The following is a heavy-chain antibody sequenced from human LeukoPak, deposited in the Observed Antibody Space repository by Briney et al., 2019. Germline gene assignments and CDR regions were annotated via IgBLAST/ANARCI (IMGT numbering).Heavy chain of an antibody. D-gene: IGHD6-19*01. CDR3: ARGLPRYSSGWYVDY. CDR2: INHSGST. V-gene: IGHV4-34*01. CDR1: GGSFSGYY. Sequence: SETLSLTYAVYGGSFSGYYWSWIRQPPGKGLEWIGEINHSGSTNYNPSLKSRVTISVDTSKNQFSLKLSSVTAADTAVYYCARGLPRYSSGWYVDYWGQGTLVTVAS. J-gene: IGHJ4*02.